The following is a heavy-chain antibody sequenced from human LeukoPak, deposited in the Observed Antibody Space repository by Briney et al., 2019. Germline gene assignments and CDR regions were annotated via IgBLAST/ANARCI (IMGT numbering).Heavy chain of an antibody. V-gene: IGHV1-46*01. Sequence: ASVKVSCKASGGTLSSDYFPWVGQAPGQGLRWLGLSDRRGRNSELANQFRGRITMAGDISTNTVYMTLSGLASEDTATYYCVAADKFFGVASPPFWGQGTPVTVSS. CDR3: VAADKFFGVASPPF. CDR1: GGTLSSDY. CDR2: SDRRGRNS. J-gene: IGHJ4*02. D-gene: IGHD3-3*01.